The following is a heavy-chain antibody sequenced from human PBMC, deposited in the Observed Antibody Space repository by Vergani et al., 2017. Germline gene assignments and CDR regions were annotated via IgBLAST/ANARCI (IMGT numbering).Heavy chain of an antibody. CDR3: TKAGQYDSDNFHDS. CDR1: GFTFRIYG. CDR2: IRYDGTKR. V-gene: IGHV3-30*02. J-gene: IGHJ1*01. Sequence: QVQLVESGGGVVQPGGSLRLSCIASGFTFRIYGMYWVRQAPGKGLEWVAFIRYDGTKRFYGDSVKGRFTISRDNSQTTVFLQINSLRADDSAVYYCTKAGQYDSDNFHDSWGQGALVTVAS. D-gene: IGHD3-22*01.